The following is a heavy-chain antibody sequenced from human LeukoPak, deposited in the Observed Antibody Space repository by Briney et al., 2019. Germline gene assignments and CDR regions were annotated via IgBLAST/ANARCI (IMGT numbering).Heavy chain of an antibody. CDR3: ARGLYDSSGYHNTASFDI. CDR1: GGSISSSNW. D-gene: IGHD3-22*01. Sequence: SETLSLTCAVSGGSISSSNWWSWVRQPPGKGLEWIGEIYHSGSTNYNPSLKSRVTISVDTSKNQFSLKLSSVTAADTAVYYCARGLYDSSGYHNTASFDIWGQGTMVTVSS. CDR2: IYHSGST. V-gene: IGHV4-4*02. J-gene: IGHJ3*02.